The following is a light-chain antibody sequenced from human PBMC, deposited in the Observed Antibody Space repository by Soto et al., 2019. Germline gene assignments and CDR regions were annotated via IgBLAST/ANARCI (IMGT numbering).Light chain of an antibody. CDR2: DAS. CDR3: LQYNNWPPWT. V-gene: IGKV3-15*01. J-gene: IGKJ1*01. Sequence: EIVVTQSPATLSVSPGEGATLSCRASQSVSSNLAWYHQKPGQAPRLLIYDASTRATGITARFSGTGSVTEFTLTISSLQSEDSAVYHCLQYNNWPPWTFGQGTKVEVK. CDR1: QSVSSN.